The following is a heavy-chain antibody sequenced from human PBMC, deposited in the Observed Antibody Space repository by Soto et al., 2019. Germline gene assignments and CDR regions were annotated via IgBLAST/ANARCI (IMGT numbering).Heavy chain of an antibody. D-gene: IGHD4-17*01. CDR2: ISYDESNK. V-gene: IGHV3-30*18. CDR1: GVTFSAYG. CDR3: AKTGRDYGDSPNDY. Sequence: QVQLVESGGGVVQPGRSLRISCAASGVTFSAYGMHWVRQAPGKGLEWVAVISYDESNKYYGDSVKGRFTISRDNSKNTLYLQMNSLRVEDTAIYYCAKTGRDYGDSPNDYWGQVTLVTVSS. J-gene: IGHJ4*02.